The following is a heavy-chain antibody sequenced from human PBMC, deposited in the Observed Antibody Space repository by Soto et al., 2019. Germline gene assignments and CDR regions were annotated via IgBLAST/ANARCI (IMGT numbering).Heavy chain of an antibody. V-gene: IGHV2-5*02. CDR2: IYWDGDK. J-gene: IGHJ4*02. CDR3: EYLPQGDGSPR. D-gene: IGHD3-16*01. CDR1: GFSLSTSGVG. Sequence: QITLKESGPTVVKPTQTLTLTCSFSGFSLSTSGVGVGWIRQPPGKALEWLALIYWDGDKRYSPSLKSRLTATKDPPKNQVVLPLPDTDPVHTATYSCEYLPQGDGSPRWGQGPLVPVPS.